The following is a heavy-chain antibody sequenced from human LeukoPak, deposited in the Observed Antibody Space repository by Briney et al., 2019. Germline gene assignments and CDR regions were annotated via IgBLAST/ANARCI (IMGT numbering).Heavy chain of an antibody. CDR3: ARDDILTGESYYGMDV. CDR1: GYTFTSYA. V-gene: IGHV7-4-1*02. D-gene: IGHD3-9*01. CDR2: INTNTGNP. Sequence: AASVKVSCKASGYTFTSYAMNWVRQAPGQGLEWMGWINTNTGNPTYAQGFTGRFVFSLDTSVSTAYLQISSLKAEDTAVYYCARDDILTGESYYGMDVWGQGTTVTVSS. J-gene: IGHJ6*02.